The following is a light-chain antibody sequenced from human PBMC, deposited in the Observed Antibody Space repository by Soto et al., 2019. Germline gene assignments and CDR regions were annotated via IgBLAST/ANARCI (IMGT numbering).Light chain of an antibody. J-gene: IGLJ2*01. Sequence: QSALTQPPSASGSPGQSITISCTGTSSDVGGYNYVSWYQQHPGKAPKLMIYDVTERPSGVPDRFSGSKSGNTASLTVSGLQAEDEADYYCISYAGNNIVLFGGGTKLTVL. CDR3: ISYAGNNIVL. CDR2: DVT. V-gene: IGLV2-8*01. CDR1: SSDVGGYNY.